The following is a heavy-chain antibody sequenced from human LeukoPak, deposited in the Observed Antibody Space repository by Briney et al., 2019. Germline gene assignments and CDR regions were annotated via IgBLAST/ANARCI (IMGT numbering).Heavy chain of an antibody. CDR1: GFTFSSYA. D-gene: IGHD1-26*01. Sequence: GGSLRLSCAASGFTFSSYAMHWVRQAPGKGLEWVAVISYDGSNKYYADSVKGRFTISRDNSKNTLFLQMNSLRTDDTAVYYCATEVGRTAFEYWGQGTPVTVSS. J-gene: IGHJ4*02. CDR3: ATEVGRTAFEY. CDR2: ISYDGSNK. V-gene: IGHV3-30-3*01.